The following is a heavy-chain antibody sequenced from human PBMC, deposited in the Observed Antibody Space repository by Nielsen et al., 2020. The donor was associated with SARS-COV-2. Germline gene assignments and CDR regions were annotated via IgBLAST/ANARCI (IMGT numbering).Heavy chain of an antibody. CDR2: ISYDGSNK. CDR1: VFAYNNYA. CDR3: AKESGETSLLWFGESTFFDY. D-gene: IGHD3-10*01. Sequence: GGSLTLSCAASVFAYNNYAMNWVRPAPGKGLEWVAVISYDGSNKYYADSVKGRFTISRDNSKNTLYLQMNSLRAEDTAVYYCAKESGETSLLWFGESTFFDYWGQGTLVTVSS. J-gene: IGHJ4*02. V-gene: IGHV3-30*18.